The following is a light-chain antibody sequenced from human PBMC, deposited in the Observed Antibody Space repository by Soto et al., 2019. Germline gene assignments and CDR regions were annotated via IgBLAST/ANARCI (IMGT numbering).Light chain of an antibody. CDR2: EVN. V-gene: IGLV2-14*01. Sequence: QSALTQPASVSGSPGQSITISCTGTSSDVGGYNYVSWYQQHPGKAPKLMIYEVNNRPSGVSNRFSGSKSANTASLTISGLQAEDEADYYCSSYTSSSTYVFGTGTKLTVL. J-gene: IGLJ1*01. CDR3: SSYTSSSTYV. CDR1: SSDVGGYNY.